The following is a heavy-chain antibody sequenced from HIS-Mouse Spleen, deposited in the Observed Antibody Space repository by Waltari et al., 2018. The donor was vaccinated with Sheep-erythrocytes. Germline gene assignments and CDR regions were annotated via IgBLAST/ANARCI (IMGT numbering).Heavy chain of an antibody. V-gene: IGHV3-21*01. Sequence: EVQLVESGGGLVKPGGSLRLSCAASGFTFSSYSMNWVRQAPGKGLEWFSSISSSISYIYYEDSVKGRFTISRDNAKNSLYLQMNSLRAEDTAVYYCARVASGATCDYWGQGTLVTVSS. CDR2: ISSSISYI. CDR3: ARVASGATCDY. D-gene: IGHD1-26*01. CDR1: GFTFSSYS. J-gene: IGHJ4*02.